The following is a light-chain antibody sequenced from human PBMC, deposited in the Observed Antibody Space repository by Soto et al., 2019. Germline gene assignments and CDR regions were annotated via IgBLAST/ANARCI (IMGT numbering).Light chain of an antibody. Sequence: EIVLTQSRCTLSLSPGERATLSCRASQSVSSSYLAWYQQKPGQAPRLLFYGASRRATGIPDRFSGSGSGTDFTLTISRLEPEDFAVYSCQQYGSSSWTFGQGTKVEIK. V-gene: IGKV3-20*01. CDR2: GAS. J-gene: IGKJ1*01. CDR1: QSVSSSY. CDR3: QQYGSSSWT.